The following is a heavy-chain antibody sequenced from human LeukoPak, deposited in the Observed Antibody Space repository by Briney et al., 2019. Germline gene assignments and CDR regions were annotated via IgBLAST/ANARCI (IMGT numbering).Heavy chain of an antibody. CDR2: IYYTGST. CDR3: ARHVSLRYFDL. J-gene: IGHJ2*01. Sequence: TLSLTCTVSGGSISSTSYYWGWIRQPPGKGLEWIGSIYYTGSTYYNPSLKSRVTISVDTSKNQFSLKLSSVTAAHTAVYYCARHVSLRYFDLWGRGTLVTVSS. CDR1: GGSISSTSYY. D-gene: IGHD5/OR15-5a*01. V-gene: IGHV4-39*01.